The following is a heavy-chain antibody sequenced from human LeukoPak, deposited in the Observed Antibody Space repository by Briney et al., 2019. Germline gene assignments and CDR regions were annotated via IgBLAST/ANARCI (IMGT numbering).Heavy chain of an antibody. D-gene: IGHD2-21*01. CDR2: INPNSGGT. J-gene: IGHJ5*02. Sequence: ASVKVPCKASGYTFTGYYMHWVRQAPGQGLEWMGWINPNSGGTNYAQKFQGRVTMTRDTSISTAYMELSRLRSDDTAVYYCARDQVISNWFDPWGQGTLVTVSS. V-gene: IGHV1-2*02. CDR1: GYTFTGYY. CDR3: ARDQVISNWFDP.